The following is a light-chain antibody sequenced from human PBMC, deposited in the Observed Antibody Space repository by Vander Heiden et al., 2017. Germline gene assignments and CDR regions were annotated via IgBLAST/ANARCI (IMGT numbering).Light chain of an antibody. CDR2: GAS. J-gene: IGKJ5*01. V-gene: IGKV1-39*01. CDR3: QQSYNVPIT. CDR1: QSITNY. Sequence: IQRTQSPSSLLASVGDRVIITWRASQSITNYLNWYQHIPGKAPKLLIYGASSLQSGVPSRFSGSGSGTDFTLTVSSLQPEDSATYYCQQSYNVPITFGQGTRLQIK.